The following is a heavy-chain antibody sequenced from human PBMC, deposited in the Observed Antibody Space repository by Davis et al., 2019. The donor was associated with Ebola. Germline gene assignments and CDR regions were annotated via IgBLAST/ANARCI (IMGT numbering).Heavy chain of an antibody. Sequence: GGSLRLSCAATGFTVRTYFMNWIRQAPGKGLEWVSYISSSGSTIYYADSVRGRFTISRDNSKNTLYLQMNTLRAEDTAVYYCAKDYRNMAGGDYWGQGTLVTVSS. J-gene: IGHJ4*02. CDR1: GFTVRTYF. CDR2: ISSSGSTI. V-gene: IGHV3-11*04. D-gene: IGHD4-11*01. CDR3: AKDYRNMAGGDY.